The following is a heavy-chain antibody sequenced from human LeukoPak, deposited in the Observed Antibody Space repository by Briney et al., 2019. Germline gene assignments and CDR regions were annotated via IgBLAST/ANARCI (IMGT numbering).Heavy chain of an antibody. CDR3: ARVLGLRYFDWFDY. Sequence: SETLSLTCAVSGYSISSGYYWGWIRQPPGKGLEWIGSIYHSGSTYYNPSLKSRVTISVDTSKNQFSPKLSSVTAADTAVYYCARVLGLRYFDWFDYWGQGTLVTVSS. CDR1: GYSISSGYY. J-gene: IGHJ4*02. V-gene: IGHV4-38-2*01. D-gene: IGHD3-9*01. CDR2: IYHSGST.